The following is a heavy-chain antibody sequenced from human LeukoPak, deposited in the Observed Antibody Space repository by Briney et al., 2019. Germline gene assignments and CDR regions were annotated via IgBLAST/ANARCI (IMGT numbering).Heavy chain of an antibody. V-gene: IGHV3-69-1*02. CDR3: ARDLISGAYTFDY. CDR2: ISSSGIV. Sequence: GGSLRLSCAASGFSFSDFSMNWVRQAPGKGLEWVSYISSSGIVYYGDSVKGRFTTSRDNAKNSLYLQMNSLRDEDTAVYYCARDLISGAYTFDYWGRGTLSPSPQ. D-gene: IGHD1-26*01. CDR1: GFSFSDFS. J-gene: IGHJ4*02.